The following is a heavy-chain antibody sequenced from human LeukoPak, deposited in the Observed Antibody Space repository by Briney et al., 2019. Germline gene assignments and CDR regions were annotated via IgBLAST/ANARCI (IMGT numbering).Heavy chain of an antibody. V-gene: IGHV5-51*01. J-gene: IGHJ4*02. Sequence: GESLKISCQASGYIFTSNWIGWVRQMPGKGLESMGLIYPADSDTTYSPSFQGQVTISADKSISTVYLQWSSLKASDTAMYYCALGGYYDSSGYTLDYWGQGTLVTVSS. D-gene: IGHD3-22*01. CDR2: IYPADSDT. CDR3: ALGGYYDSSGYTLDY. CDR1: GYIFTSNW.